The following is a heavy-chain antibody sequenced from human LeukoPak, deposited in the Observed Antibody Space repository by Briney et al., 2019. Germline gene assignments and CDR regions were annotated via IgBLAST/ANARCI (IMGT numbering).Heavy chain of an antibody. CDR2: INSAGSST. CDR1: GFTFSSYW. J-gene: IGHJ4*02. CDR3: ARDYGEVAKILDY. Sequence: GGSLRLSCAASGFTFSSYWMHWVRQAPGKGLVWVSRINSAGSSTSYADSVKGRFTIPRDNAKNTLYLQMNSLRAGDTAVYYCARDYGEVAKILDYWGQGTLVTVSS. V-gene: IGHV3-74*01. D-gene: IGHD5-12*01.